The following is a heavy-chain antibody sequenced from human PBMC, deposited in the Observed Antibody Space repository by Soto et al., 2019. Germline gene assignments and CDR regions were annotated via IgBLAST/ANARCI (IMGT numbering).Heavy chain of an antibody. CDR3: VRQCLSVSHYLSWFES. Sequence: EVQLVESGGALVQPGGSLRLSCAASGFSFGDHFLDWVRQAPGKGLECVCRIRHTANESSTEYAAFVQGRFPISRDDSAKSLYLQMHSLQGGDPAGYDCVRQCLSVSHYLSWFESRGQGTLITVSS. CDR1: GFSFGDHF. J-gene: IGHJ1*01. D-gene: IGHD3-10*01. CDR2: IRHTANESST. V-gene: IGHV3-72*01.